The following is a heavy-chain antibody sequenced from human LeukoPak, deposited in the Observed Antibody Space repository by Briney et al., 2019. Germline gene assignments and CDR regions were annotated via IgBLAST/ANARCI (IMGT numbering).Heavy chain of an antibody. CDR3: ARALRLQGSGTLGY. J-gene: IGHJ4*02. V-gene: IGHV4-39*07. D-gene: IGHD3-10*01. CDR1: GGSISSSSYY. CDR2: IYYSGST. Sequence: SETLSLTCTVSGGSISSSSYYWGWIRQPPGKGLEWIGSIYYSGSTYYNPSLKSRVTISVDTSKNQFSLKLSSVTAADTAVYYCARALRLQGSGTLGYWGQGTLVTVSS.